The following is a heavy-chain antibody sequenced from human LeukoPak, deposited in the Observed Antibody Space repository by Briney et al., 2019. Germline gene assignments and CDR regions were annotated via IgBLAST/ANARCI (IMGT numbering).Heavy chain of an antibody. CDR1: GGSFSGYY. D-gene: IGHD6-19*01. CDR2: INHSGST. V-gene: IGHV4-34*01. J-gene: IGHJ5*02. Sequence: SETLSLTCAVYGGSFSGYYWSWIRQPPGKGLEWIGEINHSGSTNYNPSLKSRVTISVDTSKNQFSLKLSSVTAADTAVYYCARQGLDPAFDPRGQGTLVTVSS. CDR3: ARQGLDPAFDP.